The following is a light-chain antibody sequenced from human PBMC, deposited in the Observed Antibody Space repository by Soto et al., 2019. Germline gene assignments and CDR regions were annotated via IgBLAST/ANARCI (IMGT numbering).Light chain of an antibody. CDR1: QSISSW. V-gene: IGKV1-5*03. Sequence: DIQMTQSPSTLSASVGDRVTITCRASQSISSWLAWYQQKPGKAPKLLIYKASSLESGVPSRFSGSGSGTEFTLTISSLQPDDFATYYCQQYNSYSWTFGQRTKVESK. J-gene: IGKJ1*01. CDR3: QQYNSYSWT. CDR2: KAS.